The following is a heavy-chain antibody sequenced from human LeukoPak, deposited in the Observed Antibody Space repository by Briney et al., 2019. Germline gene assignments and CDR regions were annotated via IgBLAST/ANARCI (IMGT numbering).Heavy chain of an antibody. Sequence: TPSETLSLTCAVSGGSCSGYYWSWIRPPPGKGLEWIGEINHSGSTNYNPSLKGRVTISVDTSKNQFSLKLSSVTAADTAVYYCARGVRGIAARRNNWFDPWGQGTLVTVSS. CDR3: ARGVRGIAARRNNWFDP. CDR2: INHSGST. V-gene: IGHV4-34*01. J-gene: IGHJ5*02. D-gene: IGHD6-6*01. CDR1: GGSCSGYY.